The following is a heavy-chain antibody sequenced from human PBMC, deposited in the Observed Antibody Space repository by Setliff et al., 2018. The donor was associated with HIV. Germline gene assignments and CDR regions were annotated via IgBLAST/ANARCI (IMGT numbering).Heavy chain of an antibody. V-gene: IGHV1-69*10. Sequence: GASVKVSCKASGDTFRSYGISWARQAPGQGLEWMGGIITLLGTVNYAQKFQGRVTITADISTSTAYVELSSLRSEDTAVYYCGLATILGGPFDYWGQGTLVTVSS. J-gene: IGHJ4*02. CDR2: IITLLGTV. CDR1: GDTFRSYG. CDR3: GLATILGGPFDY. D-gene: IGHD5-12*01.